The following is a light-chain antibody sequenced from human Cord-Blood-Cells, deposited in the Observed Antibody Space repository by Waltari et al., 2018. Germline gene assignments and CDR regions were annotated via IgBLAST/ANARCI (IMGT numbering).Light chain of an antibody. CDR3: QQLGT. Sequence: EIVLTQSPGTLSLSPGERATLSCRASQSVSSTYVAWYQQKPGQAPRLLIYGASSRATGIPDRFSGSGSGTDFTLTISRLEPEDFAVYYCQQLGTFGQGTKVEIK. J-gene: IGKJ1*01. V-gene: IGKV3-20*01. CDR2: GAS. CDR1: QSVSSTY.